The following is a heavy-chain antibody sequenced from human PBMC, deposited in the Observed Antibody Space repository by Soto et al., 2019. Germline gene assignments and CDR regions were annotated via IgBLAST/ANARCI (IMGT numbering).Heavy chain of an antibody. CDR3: VKGEYYYDGSAYYPFDY. J-gene: IGHJ4*02. V-gene: IGHV3-23*01. D-gene: IGHD3-22*01. Sequence: PGGSLRLSCAASGFTFSSCAMGWVLQAPGKGLEWVSDIIDSGGSTYYTDSVKGRFTISRDNSKNTAYLQMSSLRPEDTAVYYCVKGEYYYDGSAYYPFDYWGQGRMVTVSS. CDR2: IIDSGGST. CDR1: GFTFSSCA.